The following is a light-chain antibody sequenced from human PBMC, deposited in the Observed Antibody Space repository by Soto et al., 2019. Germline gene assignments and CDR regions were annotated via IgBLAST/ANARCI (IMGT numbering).Light chain of an antibody. V-gene: IGLV2-14*01. CDR1: SSDVGGYNY. CDR3: SSYTSSSTRV. CDR2: DVS. Sequence: QSALTQPASVSGSPGQSITISCTGTSSDVGGYNYVSWYQQHPGKAPKLMIYDVSNRPSGVSNRFSGSKSGNTASLTISGLQAEDEADYYCSSYTSSSTRVFGRGTPLNVL. J-gene: IGLJ2*01.